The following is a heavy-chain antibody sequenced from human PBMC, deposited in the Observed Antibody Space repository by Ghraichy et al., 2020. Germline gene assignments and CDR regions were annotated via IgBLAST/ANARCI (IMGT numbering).Heavy chain of an antibody. CDR2: ISGSRSYI. CDR3: ARDSYPSGSYPSFDY. Sequence: GGSLRLSCAASGFTFSSYSINWVRQAPGKGLEWVSSISGSRSYIYYADSVKGRFTISRDNAKNSLYLQMNSLRAEDTAVYYCARDSYPSGSYPSFDYWGQGALVTVSS. CDR1: GFTFSSYS. D-gene: IGHD1-26*01. V-gene: IGHV3-21*01. J-gene: IGHJ4*02.